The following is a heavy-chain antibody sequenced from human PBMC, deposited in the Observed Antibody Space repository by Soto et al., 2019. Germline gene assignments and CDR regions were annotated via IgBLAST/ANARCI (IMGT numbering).Heavy chain of an antibody. CDR3: ARRLVATVATSENNWLHP. Sequence: SETLSLTCTVSGGSISSSSSYWGWIRQPPGKGLEWIGSISYSGSTYYNPSLNGRVTISLDTSKNQFSLKLTSVTAADTAVYFCARRLVATVATSENNWLHPWGQGVLVTVSS. D-gene: IGHD4-17*01. CDR2: ISYSGST. V-gene: IGHV4-39*07. CDR1: GGSISSSSSY. J-gene: IGHJ5*02.